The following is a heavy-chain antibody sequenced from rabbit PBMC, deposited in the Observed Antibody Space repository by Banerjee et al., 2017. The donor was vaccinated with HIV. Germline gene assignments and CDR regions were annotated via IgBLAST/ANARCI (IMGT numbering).Heavy chain of an antibody. Sequence: QEQLEESGGGLVKPEGSLTLTCTASGFDFSSNAMCWFRQAPGKGPEWIACIYAGSSGSTYYATWVNGRFTIANNNAQNTVDLQMNSLTAADTATYFCVRFASLNDLWGPGTLVTVS. CDR1: GFDFSSNA. CDR3: VRFASLNDL. D-gene: IGHD2-1*01. CDR2: IYAGSSGST. J-gene: IGHJ6*01. V-gene: IGHV1S47*01.